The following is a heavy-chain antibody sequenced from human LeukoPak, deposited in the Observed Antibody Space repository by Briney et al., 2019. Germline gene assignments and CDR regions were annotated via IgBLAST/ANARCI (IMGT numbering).Heavy chain of an antibody. CDR2: ISGSGGST. CDR1: GFTFSSYA. CDR3: AVYYGSVMGAFDI. J-gene: IGHJ3*02. V-gene: IGHV3-23*01. Sequence: DPGGSLRLSCAASGFTFSSYAMSWVRQAPGKGLEWVSAISGSGGSTYYADSVKGRFTISRDNSKNTLYLQMNSLRAEDTAVYYYAVYYGSVMGAFDIWGQGTMVTVSS. D-gene: IGHD3-10*01.